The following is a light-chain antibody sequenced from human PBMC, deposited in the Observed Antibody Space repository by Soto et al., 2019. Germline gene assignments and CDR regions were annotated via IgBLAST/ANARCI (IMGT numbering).Light chain of an antibody. CDR2: AVS. Sequence: QSVLTQPASVSGSPGQSITISCTGTSSDVGLYDYVSWYQQHPGKAPRLMIYAVSNRPSGVSNRFSASKSGNTASLFISGLQAEDEADYYCSSYAGSNNLGVFGTGTKVTVL. CDR3: SSYAGSNNLGV. V-gene: IGLV2-14*01. J-gene: IGLJ1*01. CDR1: SSDVGLYDY.